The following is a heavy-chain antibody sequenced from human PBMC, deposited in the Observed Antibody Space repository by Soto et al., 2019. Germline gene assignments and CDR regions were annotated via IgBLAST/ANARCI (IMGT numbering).Heavy chain of an antibody. Sequence: QVQLQQWGAGLLKPSETLSLTCAVYGGSFSGYYWSWIRQPPGKGLEWIGEINHSGSTNYNPSLKSRVTISVDTYKNQFSLKLSSVTAADTAVYYCARDLEDYYDSSGYAIGHWGQGTLVTVSS. D-gene: IGHD3-22*01. V-gene: IGHV4-34*01. J-gene: IGHJ1*01. CDR2: INHSGST. CDR1: GGSFSGYY. CDR3: ARDLEDYYDSSGYAIGH.